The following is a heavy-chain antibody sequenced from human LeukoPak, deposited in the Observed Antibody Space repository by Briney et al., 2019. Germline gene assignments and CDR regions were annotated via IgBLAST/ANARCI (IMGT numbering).Heavy chain of an antibody. CDR3: AKDTYDILTGPTGY. J-gene: IGHJ4*02. V-gene: IGHV3-30*02. CDR1: GFTFSSYG. D-gene: IGHD3-9*01. CDR2: MRYDGSNK. Sequence: PGGSPRLSCAASGFTFSSYGMHWVRQAPGKGLEWVAFMRYDGSNKYYADSVKGRFTISRDNSENTLYLQMNSLRAEDTAVYYCAKDTYDILTGPTGYWGQGTLVTVSS.